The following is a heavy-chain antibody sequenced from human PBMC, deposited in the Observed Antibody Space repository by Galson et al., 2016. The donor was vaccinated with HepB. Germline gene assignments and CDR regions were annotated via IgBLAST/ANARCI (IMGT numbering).Heavy chain of an antibody. J-gene: IGHJ4*02. CDR2: IDNNGRTT. CDR1: GFIVSNDY. D-gene: IGHD3-10*01. CDR3: VKDRGAVIRDFDQ. V-gene: IGHV3-64D*06. Sequence: SLRLSCAASGFIVSNDYMNWVRQAPGKGLEYVSAIDNNGRTTYYADSVRGRFTISRDNSKNTLYLQMSSLRDGDTAVYYCVKDRGAVIRDFDQWGQGTLVTVSS.